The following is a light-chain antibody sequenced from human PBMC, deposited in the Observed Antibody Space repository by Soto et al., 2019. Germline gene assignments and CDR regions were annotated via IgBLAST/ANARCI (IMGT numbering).Light chain of an antibody. V-gene: IGKV3-11*01. CDR1: QRLSTY. Sequence: DIVLTQSPATLSLSPGEQPTLSCRASQRLSTYLAWYQQKPGQAPRLLIYDTSKRATGVPTRFSGSGSETDFTLTISSLEPEDFALYFCPQRSTWPPGYTFGQWTKLEIK. CDR2: DTS. J-gene: IGKJ2*01. CDR3: PQRSTWPPGYT.